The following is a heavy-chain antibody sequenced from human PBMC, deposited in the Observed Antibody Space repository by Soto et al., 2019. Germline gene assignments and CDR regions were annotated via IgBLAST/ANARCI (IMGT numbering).Heavy chain of an antibody. CDR2: IYYSGST. CDR3: ARDAYRYGLNWFDP. Sequence: PSETLSLTCTVSGGSISSYYWSWIRQPPGKGLEWIGYIYYSGSTNYNPSLKSRVTRSVDTSKNQFSLKLSSVTAADTAVYYCARDAYRYGLNWFDPWGQGTLVTVSS. CDR1: GGSISSYY. V-gene: IGHV4-59*01. D-gene: IGHD5-18*01. J-gene: IGHJ5*02.